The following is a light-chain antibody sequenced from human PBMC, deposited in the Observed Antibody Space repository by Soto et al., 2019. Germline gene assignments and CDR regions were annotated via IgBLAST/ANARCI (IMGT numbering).Light chain of an antibody. J-gene: IGLJ3*02. CDR1: SSDVGSYNL. CDR2: EGS. V-gene: IGLV2-23*01. CDR3: CSYAGSSTGWV. Sequence: QSALTQPASVSGSPGQSITISCTGTSSDVGSYNLVSWYQQHPGKAPKLMIYEGSKRPSGVSNRFSGSKSGHTASLTISGLQAEDEADYYCCSYAGSSTGWVFGGGTKLTVL.